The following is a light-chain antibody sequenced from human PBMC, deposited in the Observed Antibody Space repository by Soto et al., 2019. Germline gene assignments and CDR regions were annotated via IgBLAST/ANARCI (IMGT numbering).Light chain of an antibody. V-gene: IGLV4-69*01. CDR3: QTWGTGTLV. CDR1: SGHSSYA. Sequence: QLVLTQSPSASASLGASVKLTCTLSSGHSSYAIAWHQQQPEKGPRYLMKLNSDGSHNKGDGIPDRFSGSSSGAERYLTISILHSEDEADYYCQTWGTGTLVFGGGTKLTVL. J-gene: IGLJ2*01. CDR2: LNSDGSH.